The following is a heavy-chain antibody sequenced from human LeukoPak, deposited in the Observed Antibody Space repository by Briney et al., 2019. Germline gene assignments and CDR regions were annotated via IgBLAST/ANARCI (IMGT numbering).Heavy chain of an antibody. CDR1: GFTFSSYS. D-gene: IGHD2-2*02. Sequence: PGGSLRLSCAASGFTFSSYSMNWVRQAPGKGLEWVSSISSSSSYIYYADSVKGRFTISRDNAKNSLYLQVNSLRAEDTAVCYCARDNIVVVPAAIRPYYYYMDVWGKGTSVTVSS. V-gene: IGHV3-21*01. J-gene: IGHJ6*03. CDR3: ARDNIVVVPAAIRPYYYYMDV. CDR2: ISSSSSYI.